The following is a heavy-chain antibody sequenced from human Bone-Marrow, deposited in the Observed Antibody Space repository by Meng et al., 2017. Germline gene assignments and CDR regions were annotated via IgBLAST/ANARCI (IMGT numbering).Heavy chain of an antibody. CDR3: ARWAPSSRTFDY. J-gene: IGHJ4*02. V-gene: IGHV4-34*01. D-gene: IGHD6-13*01. Sequence: QVQLQQWGEGLLKPSETLSLTCAVYGGSFSGYYWSWIRQPPGKGLEWIGYIYYSGSTYYNPSLKSLVTISVDTSKNQFSLKLSSVTAADTAVYYCARWAPSSRTFDYWGQGTLVTVSS. CDR2: IYYSGST. CDR1: GGSFSGYY.